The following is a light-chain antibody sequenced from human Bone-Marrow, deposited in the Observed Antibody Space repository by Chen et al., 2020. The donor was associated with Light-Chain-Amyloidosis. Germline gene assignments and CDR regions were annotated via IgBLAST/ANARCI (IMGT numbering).Light chain of an antibody. J-gene: IGLJ1*01. CDR1: SSNVGSNY. CDR2: DND. Sequence: QTVLTQPPSASADAGQKVTITCSGSSSNVGSNYVSWYQQFPGTAPKLLIYDNDKRLSGIPDRFSASKSGTSATLGITGLQTGDGADYYCGAWDPSLTLYVFGTGTKVTVL. CDR3: GAWDPSLTLYV. V-gene: IGLV1-51*01.